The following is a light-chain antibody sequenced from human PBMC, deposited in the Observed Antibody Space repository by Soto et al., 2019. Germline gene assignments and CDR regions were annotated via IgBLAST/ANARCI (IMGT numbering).Light chain of an antibody. J-gene: IGKJ1*01. CDR2: DAS. V-gene: IGKV1-5*01. CDR1: QSISSW. CDR3: QQYNSYSWT. Sequence: DIQMTQSPSTLSASVGDRVTITCRASQSISSWLAWYQQKPGKAPKIMIYDASSLESGVPSRFSGSGSGTECTLTISSLQPDDVATYYCQQYNSYSWTFGQGTKVDIK.